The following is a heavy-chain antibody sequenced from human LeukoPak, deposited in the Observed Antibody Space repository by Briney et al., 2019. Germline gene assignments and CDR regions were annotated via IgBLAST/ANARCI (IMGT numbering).Heavy chain of an antibody. Sequence: SETLSLTSAVYGGSFSGYYWSWIRQPPGKGLEWIGEINHSGSTNYNPSLKSRVTISVDTSKNQFSLKLSSVTAADTAVYYCARVPGYCSSTSCYNLDYWGQGTLVTVSS. CDR3: ARVPGYCSSTSCYNLDY. CDR1: GGSFSGYY. V-gene: IGHV4-34*01. D-gene: IGHD2-2*02. CDR2: INHSGST. J-gene: IGHJ4*02.